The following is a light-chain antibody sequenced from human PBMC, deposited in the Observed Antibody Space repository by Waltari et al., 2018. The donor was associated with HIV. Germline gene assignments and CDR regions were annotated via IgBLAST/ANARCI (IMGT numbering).Light chain of an antibody. CDR3: AAWDDSLSGSYV. CDR2: RDN. J-gene: IGLJ1*01. Sequence: QSVLTQPPSASGTPGQRVTISCSGSSFNVGRNFVSWYQQVPGTAPKVLIFRDNQRPSGFPDRFSGSKSGASASLAISGLRSEDEADYYCAAWDDSLSGSYVFGPGTKVTVL. V-gene: IGLV1-47*01. CDR1: SFNVGRNF.